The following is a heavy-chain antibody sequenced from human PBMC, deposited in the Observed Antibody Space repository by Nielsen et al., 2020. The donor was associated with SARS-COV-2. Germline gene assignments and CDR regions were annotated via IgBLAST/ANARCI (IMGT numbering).Heavy chain of an antibody. J-gene: IGHJ4*02. Sequence: GGSLRLSCAASGFTFDDYAMHWVRQAPGKGLEWVSGISWNSGSIGYADSVKGRFTISRDNAKNSLYLQMNGLRAEDTAIYYCARDGRIGYGVYLDYWGQGTPVTVSS. CDR1: GFTFDDYA. V-gene: IGHV3-9*01. D-gene: IGHD5-12*01. CDR3: ARDGRIGYGVYLDY. CDR2: ISWNSGSI.